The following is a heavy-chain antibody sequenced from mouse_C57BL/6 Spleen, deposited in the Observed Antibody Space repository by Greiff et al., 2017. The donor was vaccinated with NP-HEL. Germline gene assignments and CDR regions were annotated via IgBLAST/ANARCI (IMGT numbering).Heavy chain of an antibody. V-gene: IGHV1-53*01. CDR1: GYTFTSYW. CDR3: ARLEGLYDGYFAY. D-gene: IGHD2-3*01. CDR2: INPSNGGT. J-gene: IGHJ3*01. Sequence: QVHVKQPGTELVKPGASVKLSCKASGYTFTSYWMHWVKQRPGQGLEWIGNINPSNGGTNYNEKFKSKATLTVDKSSSTAYMQLSSLTSEDSAVYYCARLEGLYDGYFAYWGQGTLVTVSA.